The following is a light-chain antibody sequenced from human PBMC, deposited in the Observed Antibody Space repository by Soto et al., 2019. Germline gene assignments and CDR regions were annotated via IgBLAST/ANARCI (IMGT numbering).Light chain of an antibody. J-gene: IGKJ1*01. CDR3: QQRSNWPRT. V-gene: IGKV1-5*01. CDR2: DAS. CDR1: QSISSW. Sequence: DIQMTQSPSTLSASVGDSVTITCRASQSISSWLAWYQQKPGKAPKLLIYDASSLESGVPSRFSGSGSGTEFTLTISSLEPEDFAVYYCQQRSNWPRTFGQGTKVDI.